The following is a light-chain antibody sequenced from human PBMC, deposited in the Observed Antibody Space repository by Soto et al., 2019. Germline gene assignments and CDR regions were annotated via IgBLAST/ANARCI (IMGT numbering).Light chain of an antibody. Sequence: EIVLTQSPATLSAFPGDRVTLSCRAGQDSNTILSFDQHRPGQAPSLLLHHTSITAAGIPARSSASGSGTDFTLTISDVQPEDFALYYCHQRQSWPRTFGQGTKVDI. J-gene: IGKJ1*01. CDR3: HQRQSWPRT. V-gene: IGKV3-11*01. CDR2: HTS. CDR1: QDSNTI.